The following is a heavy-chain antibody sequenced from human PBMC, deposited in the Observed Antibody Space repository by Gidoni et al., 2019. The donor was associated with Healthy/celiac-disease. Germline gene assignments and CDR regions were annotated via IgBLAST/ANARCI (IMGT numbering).Heavy chain of an antibody. CDR3: ARDLGSSPPYYYYYYGMDV. D-gene: IGHD6-6*01. Sequence: QVQLVQSGAEVKKPGSSVKVSCKASGGTFSSYAISWVRQAPGQGLEWMGRIIPILGIANYAQKFQGRVTITADKSTSTAYMELSSLRSEDTAVYYCARDLGSSPPYYYYYYGMDVWGQGTTVTVSS. V-gene: IGHV1-69*04. CDR1: GGTFSSYA. CDR2: IIPILGIA. J-gene: IGHJ6*02.